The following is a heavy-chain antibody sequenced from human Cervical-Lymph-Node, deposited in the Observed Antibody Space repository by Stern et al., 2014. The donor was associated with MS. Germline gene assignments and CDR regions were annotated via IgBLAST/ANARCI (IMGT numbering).Heavy chain of an antibody. D-gene: IGHD2-2*01. CDR3: AKVSADIVVVPAAMSYYYGMDV. Sequence: VQLEESGGGVVQPGRSLRLSCAASGFTFSSYGMHWVRQAPGKGLEWVAVISYDGSNKYYVDSVKGRFTISRDNSKNTLYLQMNSLRAEDTAVYYCAKVSADIVVVPAAMSYYYGMDVWGQGTTVTVSS. J-gene: IGHJ6*02. CDR2: ISYDGSNK. CDR1: GFTFSSYG. V-gene: IGHV3-30*18.